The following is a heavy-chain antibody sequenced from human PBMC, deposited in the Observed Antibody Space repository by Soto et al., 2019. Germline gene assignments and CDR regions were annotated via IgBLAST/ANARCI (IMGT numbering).Heavy chain of an antibody. CDR1: GGSISSGGYY. CDR3: ARAGHQMTTGFGFDP. CDR2: IYYSGST. Sequence: SETLSLTCTVSGGSISSGGYYWSWIRQHPGKGLEWIGYIYYSGSTYYNPSLKSRVTISVDTSKNQFSLKLSSVTAADTAVYYCARAGHQMTTGFGFDPWGQGTLVTVSS. D-gene: IGHD4-17*01. V-gene: IGHV4-31*03. J-gene: IGHJ5*02.